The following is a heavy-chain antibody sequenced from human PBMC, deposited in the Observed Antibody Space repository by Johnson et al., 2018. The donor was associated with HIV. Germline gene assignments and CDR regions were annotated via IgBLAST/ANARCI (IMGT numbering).Heavy chain of an antibody. CDR3: ARDNAAAGTPMGFDI. CDR1: GFTFSSYG. CDR2: ISYDGSNK. Sequence: VQLMESGGGVVQPGRSLRLSCAASGFTFSSYGMHWVRQAPGKGLEWVAVISYDGSNKYYADSVKGRFTISRDNSKNTLYLQMNSLRAEDTAVYYCARDNAAAGTPMGFDIWGQGTMVTVSS. D-gene: IGHD6-13*01. J-gene: IGHJ3*02. V-gene: IGHV3-30*03.